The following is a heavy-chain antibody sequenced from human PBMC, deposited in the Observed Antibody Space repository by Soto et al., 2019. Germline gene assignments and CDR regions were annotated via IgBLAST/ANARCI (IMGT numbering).Heavy chain of an antibody. V-gene: IGHV1-18*01. CDR2: VSTYNADT. J-gene: IGHJ5*02. CDR3: ARGYCNSPNCSGRDWFDP. D-gene: IGHD2-2*01. CDR1: GYTFTSYG. Sequence: QVNLVQSGAEVKEPGASVRVSCRTSGYTFTSYGINWVRQAPGQGLEWMGWVSTYNADTKYTPRIQGRVTMTTDTSTSTANLELRSLMSDDTAIYYCARGYCNSPNCSGRDWFDPWGQGTLVTVSP.